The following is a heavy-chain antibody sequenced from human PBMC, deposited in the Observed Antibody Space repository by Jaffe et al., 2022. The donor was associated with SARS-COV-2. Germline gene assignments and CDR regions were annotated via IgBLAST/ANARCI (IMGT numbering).Heavy chain of an antibody. J-gene: IGHJ5*02. V-gene: IGHV4-61*02. CDR3: ARDAGGGWLQSRGWFDP. Sequence: QVQLQESGPGLVKPSQTLSLTCTVSGGSISSGSYYWSWIRQPAGKGLEWIGRIYTSGSTNYNPSLKSRVTISVDTSKNQFSLKLSSVTAADTAVYYCARDAGGGWLQSRGWFDPWGQGTLVTVSS. D-gene: IGHD5-12*01. CDR2: IYTSGST. CDR1: GGSISSGSYY.